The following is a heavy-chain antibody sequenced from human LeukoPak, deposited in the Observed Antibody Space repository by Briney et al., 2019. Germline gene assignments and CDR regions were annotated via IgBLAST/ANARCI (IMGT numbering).Heavy chain of an antibody. CDR3: AKETASGYGAFDI. D-gene: IGHD3-22*01. CDR1: GFTFSSYA. CDR2: VSGSGGST. Sequence: SGGSLRLSCAASGFTFSSYAMSWVRQAPGKGLEWVSGVSGSGGSTHYADSVKGRCTISRDNPKNTLYLQMNSLKAEDTAVYYCAKETASGYGAFDIWGQGTMVTVSS. J-gene: IGHJ3*02. V-gene: IGHV3-23*01.